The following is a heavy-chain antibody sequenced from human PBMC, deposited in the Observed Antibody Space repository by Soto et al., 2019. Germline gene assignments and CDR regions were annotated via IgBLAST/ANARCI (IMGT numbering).Heavy chain of an antibody. CDR3: ARDLGGGSNDY. D-gene: IGHD3-16*01. J-gene: IGHJ4*02. Sequence: SETLSLTCVVSGYSVSSGYFGGWIRQPPGKGLEWIGSISHSGGTYYNPSLKSRVTLSINTSKNQLSLTLSSVTAADTAVYYCARDLGGGSNDYWGQGALVTVSS. CDR2: ISHSGGT. V-gene: IGHV4-38-2*02. CDR1: GYSVSSGYF.